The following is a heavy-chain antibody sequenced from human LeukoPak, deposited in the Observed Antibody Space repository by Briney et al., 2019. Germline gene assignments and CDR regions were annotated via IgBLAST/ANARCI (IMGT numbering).Heavy chain of an antibody. V-gene: IGHV1-2*02. CDR3: ASSSPYDSSGYYPDY. CDR2: INPKSGGT. D-gene: IGHD3-22*01. Sequence: ASVKVSCKASGYTFTGYYMHWVRQAPGQGLEWMGWINPKSGGTNYAQKFQGRVTMTRDTSISTAYMELSRLRSDDTAVYYCASSSPYDSSGYYPDYWGQGTLVTVSS. J-gene: IGHJ4*02. CDR1: GYTFTGYY.